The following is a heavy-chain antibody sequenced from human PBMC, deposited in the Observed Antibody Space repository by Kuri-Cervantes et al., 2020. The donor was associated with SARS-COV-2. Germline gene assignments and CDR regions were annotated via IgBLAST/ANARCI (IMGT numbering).Heavy chain of an antibody. CDR3: ARDTRLGQPEFRDWFDP. V-gene: IGHV3-7*01. Sequence: GESLKISCAASGFTFSSYWMSWVRQAPGKGLEWVANIKQDGSEKYYVDSVKGRFTISRDNAKNSLYLQMNSLRAEDTAVYYCARDTRLGQPEFRDWFDPWGQGTLVTVSS. J-gene: IGHJ5*02. CDR1: GFTFSSYW. D-gene: IGHD3-16*01. CDR2: IKQDGSEK.